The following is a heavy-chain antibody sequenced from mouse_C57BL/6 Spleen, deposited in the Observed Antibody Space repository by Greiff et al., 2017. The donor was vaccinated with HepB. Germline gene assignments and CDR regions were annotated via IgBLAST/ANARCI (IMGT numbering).Heavy chain of an antibody. V-gene: IGHV1-61*01. J-gene: IGHJ3*01. Sequence: VQLQQSGAELVRPGSSVKLSCKASGYTFTSYWMDWVKQRPGQGLEWIGNIYPSDSETHYNQKFKDKATLTVDKSSSTAYMQLSSLTSEDSAVYYCARGMIYDYPWFAYWGQGTLVTVSA. D-gene: IGHD2-4*01. CDR2: IYPSDSET. CDR3: ARGMIYDYPWFAY. CDR1: GYTFTSYW.